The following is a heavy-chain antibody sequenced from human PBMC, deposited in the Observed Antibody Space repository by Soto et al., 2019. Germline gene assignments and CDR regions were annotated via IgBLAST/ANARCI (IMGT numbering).Heavy chain of an antibody. CDR1: GGSISSSSYY. V-gene: IGHV4-39*01. Sequence: WETLTLTCAVSGGSISSSSYYWGWIRQPPGKGLEWIGSIYYSGSTYYNPSLKSRATISVDTSKNQFSLKLSSVTAADTAVYYCARHFWSGYSPNWFDPWGQGTLVTVSS. D-gene: IGHD3-3*01. J-gene: IGHJ5*02. CDR3: ARHFWSGYSPNWFDP. CDR2: IYYSGST.